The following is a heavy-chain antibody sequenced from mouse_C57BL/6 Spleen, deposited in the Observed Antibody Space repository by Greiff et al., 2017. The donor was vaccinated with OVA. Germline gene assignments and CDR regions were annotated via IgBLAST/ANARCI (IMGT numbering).Heavy chain of an antibody. V-gene: IGHV1-15*01. CDR2: IDPETGGT. D-gene: IGHD1-1*01. CDR1: GYTFTDYE. CDR3: TRKRSYYYGSSYVVYFDY. J-gene: IGHJ2*01. Sequence: VQLQQSGAELVRPGASVTLSCKASGYTFTDYEMHWVKQTPVHGLEWIGAIDPETGGTAYNQKFKGKAILTADKSSSTAYMELRSLTSEDSAVYYCTRKRSYYYGSSYVVYFDYWGQGTTLTVSS.